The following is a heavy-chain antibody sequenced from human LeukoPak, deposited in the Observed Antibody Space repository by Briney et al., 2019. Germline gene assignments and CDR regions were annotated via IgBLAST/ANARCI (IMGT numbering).Heavy chain of an antibody. CDR1: GFTFSNAW. Sequence: GGSLGLSCAASGFTFSNAWMSWVRQAPGKGLEWVGRIKSKTDGGTTDYAAPVKGRFTISRDDSKNTLYLQMNSLKTEDTAVYYCTTDRSRYYYMDVWGKGTTVTVSS. J-gene: IGHJ6*03. CDR2: IKSKTDGGTT. D-gene: IGHD2/OR15-2a*01. CDR3: TTDRSRYYYMDV. V-gene: IGHV3-15*01.